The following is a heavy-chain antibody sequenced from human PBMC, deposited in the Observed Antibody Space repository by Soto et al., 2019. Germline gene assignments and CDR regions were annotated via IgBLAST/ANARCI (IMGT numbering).Heavy chain of an antibody. Sequence: SETLSLTCSVSGGSINSGDSFWNWIRHTPGKGLEWIGFIYYTGSTYCSPSLRSRCSMSLDTSENQFSLKLSSVTAADTAVYYCARSGRPLTEFHSWGQGILVT. CDR2: IYYTGST. D-gene: IGHD6-25*01. V-gene: IGHV4-30-4*01. CDR1: GGSINSGDSF. J-gene: IGHJ4*02. CDR3: ARSGRPLTEFHS.